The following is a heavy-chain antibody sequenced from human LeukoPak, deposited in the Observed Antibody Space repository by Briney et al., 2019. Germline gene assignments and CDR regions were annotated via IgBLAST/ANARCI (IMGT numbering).Heavy chain of an antibody. CDR3: AREGSYDGSPMWYFDY. CDR2: IYSGGTI. D-gene: IGHD3-22*01. CDR1: GFTFSSYA. Sequence: GGSLRLSCAASGFTFSSYAMSWVRQAPGKGLEWVSVIYSGGTIYYADSVKGRFTISRDNSRNTLYLQMNSLRAEDTAVYYCAREGSYDGSPMWYFDYWGQGTLVTVSS. J-gene: IGHJ4*02. V-gene: IGHV3-53*01.